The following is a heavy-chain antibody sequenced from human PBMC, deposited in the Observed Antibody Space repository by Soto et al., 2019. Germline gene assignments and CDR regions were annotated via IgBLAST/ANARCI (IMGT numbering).Heavy chain of an antibody. V-gene: IGHV4-34*01. D-gene: IGHD2-2*01. CDR3: ARGVVVPAATLYYFDY. CDR1: GGSFSGYY. CDR2: INHSGST. Sequence: SETLSLTCAVYGGSFSGYYWSWIRQPPGKGLEWIGEINHSGSTNYNPSLKSRVTISVDTSKNQFSLKLSSVTAADTAVYYCARGVVVPAATLYYFDYWGQGTLVTVSS. J-gene: IGHJ4*02.